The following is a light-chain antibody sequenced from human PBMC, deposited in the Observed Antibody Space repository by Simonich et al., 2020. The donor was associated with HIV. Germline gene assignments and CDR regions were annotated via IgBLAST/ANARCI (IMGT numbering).Light chain of an antibody. CDR3: QQRSNWPRT. CDR1: QSVSSN. V-gene: IGKV3-11*01. CDR2: GAS. J-gene: IGKJ1*01. Sequence: EIVLTQSPASLSLSPEERSTLSCRASQSVSSNLAWYQQKPGQAPRLLIYGASDRATGIPARFSGSGSGTDFTLTISSLEPEDFVVYYCQQRSNWPRTFGQGTKVEIK.